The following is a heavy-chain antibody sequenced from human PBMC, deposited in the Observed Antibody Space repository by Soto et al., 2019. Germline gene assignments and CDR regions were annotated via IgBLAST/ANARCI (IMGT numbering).Heavy chain of an antibody. J-gene: IGHJ5*02. D-gene: IGHD3-10*01. Sequence: SQTLSLTCVISGDSVSSNSAAWNWIRQSPSRGLEWLGRTYYRSKWYNDYAVSVKSRITINPDTSKNQFSLQLNSVTPEDTAVYYCAAELWFGESPDPLLGPWVQGTLVTVSS. V-gene: IGHV6-1*01. CDR2: TYYRSKWYN. CDR1: GDSVSSNSAA. CDR3: AAELWFGESPDPLLGP.